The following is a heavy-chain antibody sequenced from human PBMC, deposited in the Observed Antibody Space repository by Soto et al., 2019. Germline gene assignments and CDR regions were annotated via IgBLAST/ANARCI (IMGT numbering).Heavy chain of an antibody. Sequence: PGGSLRLSCAASGFTFSNYEMSWARQAPGTGLQWVSTITIGGVKTYDADPVKGRFTISRDDSKNTLYLHMTSLRADDTAIYYCASLTWSGDLRMWGHGTLVTVSS. D-gene: IGHD3-10*01. J-gene: IGHJ4*01. CDR1: GFTFSNYE. CDR3: ASLTWSGDLRM. V-gene: IGHV3-23*01. CDR2: ITIGGVKT.